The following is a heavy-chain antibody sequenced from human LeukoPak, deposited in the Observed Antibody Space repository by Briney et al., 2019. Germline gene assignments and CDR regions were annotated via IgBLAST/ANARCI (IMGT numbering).Heavy chain of an antibody. CDR3: ARLRYSGRWYYFDY. D-gene: IGHD6-19*01. CDR1: GGSISSYY. V-gene: IGHV4-59*08. Sequence: PSETLSLTCTVSGGSISSYYWSWIRQPPGKGLEWIGYIYYSGSTNYNPSLKSRVTISVDTSKNQFSLRLSSVTAADTAVYYCARLRYSGRWYYFDYWGQGTLVTVSS. J-gene: IGHJ4*02. CDR2: IYYSGST.